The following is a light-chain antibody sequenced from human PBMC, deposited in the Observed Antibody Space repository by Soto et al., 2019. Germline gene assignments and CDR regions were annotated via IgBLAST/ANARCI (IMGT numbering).Light chain of an antibody. CDR3: SSFVAGNSVV. CDR1: SRDVGNCNC. J-gene: IGLJ2*01. CDR2: EVS. Sequence: QSALTQPPSASGSPGQSVTISCTGTSRDVGNCNCVSWYQQHPDTAPKLIISEVSKRPSGVPDRFSGSKSGNTASLTVSGLQAEDEADYYCSSFVAGNSVVFGGGTKVTVL. V-gene: IGLV2-8*01.